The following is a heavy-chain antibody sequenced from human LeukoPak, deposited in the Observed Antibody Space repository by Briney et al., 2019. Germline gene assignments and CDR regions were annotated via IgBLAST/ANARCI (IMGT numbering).Heavy chain of an antibody. CDR2: INHSGYT. Sequence: SETLSLTCAVSGVSFDDYYWSWVRQTPGKGLEWIGEINHSGYTNDNPSLKSRVILSIDTSRKQFSLNLRSVTVADAGIYYCTRMTRGHDYWGQGTQVTVSS. D-gene: IGHD4-11*01. CDR1: GVSFDDYY. J-gene: IGHJ4*02. CDR3: TRMTRGHDY. V-gene: IGHV4-34*01.